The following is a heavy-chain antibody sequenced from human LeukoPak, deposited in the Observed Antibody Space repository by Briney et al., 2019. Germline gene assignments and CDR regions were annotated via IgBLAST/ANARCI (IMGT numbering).Heavy chain of an antibody. V-gene: IGHV4-61*01. Sequence: SETLSLTCTVSGYSISSGYYWGWIRQPPGKGLEWIGYIYYSGSTNYNPSLKSRVTISVDTSKNQFSLKLSSVTAADTAVYYCARDPTGYCSSTSCYQRVAFDIWGQGTMVTVSS. J-gene: IGHJ3*02. CDR1: GYSISSGYY. CDR3: ARDPTGYCSSTSCYQRVAFDI. CDR2: IYYSGST. D-gene: IGHD2-2*01.